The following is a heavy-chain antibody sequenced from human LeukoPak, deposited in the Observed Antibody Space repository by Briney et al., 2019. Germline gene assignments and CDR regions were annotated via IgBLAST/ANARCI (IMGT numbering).Heavy chain of an antibody. CDR1: GGSISSGGYS. D-gene: IGHD3-10*01. CDR2: IYHSGST. J-gene: IGHJ5*02. V-gene: IGHV4-30-2*01. Sequence: PSETLSLTCAVSGGSISSGGYSWSWIRQPPGKGLEWIGYIYHSGSTYYNPSLKSRVTISVDRSKNQFSLKLSSVTAADTAVYYCARAVLEGDWFDPWGQGTLVTVSS. CDR3: ARAVLEGDWFDP.